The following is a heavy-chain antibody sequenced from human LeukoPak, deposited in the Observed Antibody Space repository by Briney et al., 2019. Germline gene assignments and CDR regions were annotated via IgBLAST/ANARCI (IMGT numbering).Heavy chain of an antibody. CDR1: GGSISSGTHY. V-gene: IGHV4-39*01. CDR2: IYYSGST. Sequence: SQTLSLTCAVSGGSISSGTHYWNWIRQPPGKGLEWIGSIYYSGSTYYNPSLKSRVTISVDTSKNQFSLKLSSVTAADTAVYYCARLYSYYYDSSGYYWPWFDYWGQGTLVTVSS. J-gene: IGHJ4*02. CDR3: ARLYSYYYDSSGYYWPWFDY. D-gene: IGHD3-22*01.